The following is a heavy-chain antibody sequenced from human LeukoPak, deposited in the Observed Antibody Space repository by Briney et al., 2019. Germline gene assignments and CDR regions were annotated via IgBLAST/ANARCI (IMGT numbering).Heavy chain of an antibody. CDR3: ARSSTMVRERGRNWLDP. V-gene: IGHV3-30*04. D-gene: IGHD3-10*01. CDR2: VSFDGKKK. Sequence: GGSLRLSCAASGFTFSDYTIHWVRQAPDKGLEWVTLVSFDGKKKYYIDSVKGRFTISRDSSKNTVYLQMDGLRAEDTAVYYCARSSTMVRERGRNWLDPWGQGTLVTVSS. CDR1: GFTFSDYT. J-gene: IGHJ5*02.